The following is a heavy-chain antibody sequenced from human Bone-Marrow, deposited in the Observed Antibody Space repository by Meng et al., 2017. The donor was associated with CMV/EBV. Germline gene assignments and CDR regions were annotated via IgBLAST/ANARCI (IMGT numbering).Heavy chain of an antibody. Sequence: SGPTLVKPTQPLTLTCTFSGFSLSTSGVGVGWIRQPPGKALEWLALIYWNDNKRYSPSLKSRLTITKDTSKNQVVLTMTNMDPVDTATYYCAHSRVTIFGVPTSGMDVWGQG. CDR3: AHSRVTIFGVPTSGMDV. D-gene: IGHD3-3*01. CDR1: GFSLSTSGVG. CDR2: IYWNDNK. J-gene: IGHJ6*02. V-gene: IGHV2-5*01.